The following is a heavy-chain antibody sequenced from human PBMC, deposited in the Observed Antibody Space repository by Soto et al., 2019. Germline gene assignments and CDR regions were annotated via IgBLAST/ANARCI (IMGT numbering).Heavy chain of an antibody. Sequence: GGSLRLSCAASGFTFSSYWMSWVRQAPGKGLEWVANIKQDGSEKYYVDSVKGRFTISRDNAKNSLYLQMNSLRAEDTAVYYCARVTGSYYYGSGSPRGYYYYMDVWGKGTTVTVSS. D-gene: IGHD3-10*01. CDR3: ARVTGSYYYGSGSPRGYYYYMDV. V-gene: IGHV3-7*01. J-gene: IGHJ6*03. CDR2: IKQDGSEK. CDR1: GFTFSSYW.